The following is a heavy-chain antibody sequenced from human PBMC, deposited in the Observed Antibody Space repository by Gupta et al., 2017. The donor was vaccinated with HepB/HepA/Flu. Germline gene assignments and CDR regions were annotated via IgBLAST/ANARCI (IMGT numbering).Heavy chain of an antibody. CDR3: VREIGGAGAY. D-gene: IGHD3-3*01. CDR2: IKQDGSQI. CDR1: GFALSTYW. V-gene: IGHV3-7*01. J-gene: IGHJ4*02. Sequence: EMPLVASGGGLVQPVASLRLSCAASGFALSTYWMHWVRQAPGKGLEWVANIKQDGSQIYYVDSVKGRFSISRDNAKNSVYLQMNSLRVEDTALYYCVREIGGAGAYWGQGTLVTVSS.